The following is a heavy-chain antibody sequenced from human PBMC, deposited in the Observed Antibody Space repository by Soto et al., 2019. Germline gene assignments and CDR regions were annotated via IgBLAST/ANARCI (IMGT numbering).Heavy chain of an antibody. J-gene: IGHJ6*03. CDR1: GYTFTSYD. D-gene: IGHD3-3*01. Sequence: ASVKVSCKASGYTFTSYDINWVRQATGQGLEWMGWMNPNSGNTGYAQKFQGRVTMTRNTSISTAYMELGSLRSEDTAVYYCARLYDFWSGYYSHYYYYMAVWGKGTTVTVSS. CDR3: ARLYDFWSGYYSHYYYYMAV. V-gene: IGHV1-8*01. CDR2: MNPNSGNT.